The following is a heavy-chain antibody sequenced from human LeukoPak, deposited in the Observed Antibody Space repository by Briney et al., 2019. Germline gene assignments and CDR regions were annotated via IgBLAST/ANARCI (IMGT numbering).Heavy chain of an antibody. CDR2: ININSGNT. Sequence: ASVKVSCKASGYTFTGYYMHWVRQAPGQGLEWMGWININSGNTNYAQKLQGRVTMTTDTSTSTAYMELRSLRSNDTAVYYCARTRYATARVDYWGQGALVTISS. CDR3: ARTRYATARVDY. CDR1: GYTFTGYY. J-gene: IGHJ4*02. V-gene: IGHV1-18*04. D-gene: IGHD2-2*01.